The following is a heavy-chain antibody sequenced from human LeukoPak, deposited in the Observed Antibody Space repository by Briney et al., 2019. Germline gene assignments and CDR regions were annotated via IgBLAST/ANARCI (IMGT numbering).Heavy chain of an antibody. D-gene: IGHD3-10*01. Sequence: SQTLSLTCAVSGGSISSGGYSWSWIRQPPGKGLEWIGYIYHSGSTYYNPTLKSRVTISVDRSKNQFSLKLSSVTAADTAVYYCARDLKVYGSGSYYDPHAFDIWGQGTMVTVSS. CDR3: ARDLKVYGSGSYYDPHAFDI. V-gene: IGHV4-30-2*01. CDR2: IYHSGST. CDR1: GGSISSGGYS. J-gene: IGHJ3*02.